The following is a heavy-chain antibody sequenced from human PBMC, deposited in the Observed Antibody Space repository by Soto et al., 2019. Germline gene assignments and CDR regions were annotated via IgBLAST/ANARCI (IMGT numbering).Heavy chain of an antibody. CDR2: ISYDGSNT. CDR3: AKEGGVSARDNISSSYHLDY. D-gene: IGHD3-16*01. CDR1: GFTFSSYG. V-gene: IGHV3-30*18. J-gene: IGHJ4*02. Sequence: QVQLVESGGGVVQPGRSLRLSCVASGFTFSSYGMHWVRQAPGKGLEWVAIISYDGSNTYYADSVKGRFTISIDNSKNSLYLQMNSRRAENKSVYYCAKEGGVSARDNISSSYHLDYLGRGTLVTDSS.